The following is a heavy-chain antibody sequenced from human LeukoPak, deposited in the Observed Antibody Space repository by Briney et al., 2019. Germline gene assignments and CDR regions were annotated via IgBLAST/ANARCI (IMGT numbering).Heavy chain of an antibody. Sequence: ASVKVSCKASGYTFTSYYMHWVRQAPGQGLEWMGIINPSGGSTSYAQKFQGRVTMTRDTSTSTVYMELSSLRSEDTAVYYCATRGYSYGYNYYGMDVWGQGTTVTVSS. V-gene: IGHV1-46*01. D-gene: IGHD5-18*01. CDR1: GYTFTSYY. CDR2: INPSGGST. J-gene: IGHJ6*02. CDR3: ATRGYSYGYNYYGMDV.